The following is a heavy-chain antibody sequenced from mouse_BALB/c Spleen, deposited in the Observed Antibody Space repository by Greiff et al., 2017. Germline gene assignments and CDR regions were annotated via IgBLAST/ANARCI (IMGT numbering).Heavy chain of an antibody. CDR3: ARWGGNFWYFDV. J-gene: IGHJ1*01. CDR2: IYPGDGDT. V-gene: IGHV1-82*01. CDR1: GYAFSSSW. D-gene: IGHD2-1*01. Sequence: QVQLQQSGPELVKPGASVKISCKASGYAFSSSWMNWVKQRPGQGLEWIGRIYPGDGDTNYNGKFKGKATLTADKSSSTAYMQLSSLTSVDSAVYFCARWGGNFWYFDVWGAGTTVTVSS.